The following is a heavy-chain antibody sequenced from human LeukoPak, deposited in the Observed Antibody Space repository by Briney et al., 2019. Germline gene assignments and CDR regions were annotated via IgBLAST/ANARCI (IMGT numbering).Heavy chain of an antibody. Sequence: GSLRLSCAASGFTFSSYWMHWVRQAPGKGLMWVSRINNDGSGTVYADSVEGRFTISRDNAKNTVYLQMNSLRADDTAVYYCVRGLLGPDYWGQGTQVTVSS. CDR2: INNDGSGT. D-gene: IGHD7-27*01. J-gene: IGHJ4*02. CDR1: GFTFSSYW. V-gene: IGHV3-74*01. CDR3: VRGLLGPDY.